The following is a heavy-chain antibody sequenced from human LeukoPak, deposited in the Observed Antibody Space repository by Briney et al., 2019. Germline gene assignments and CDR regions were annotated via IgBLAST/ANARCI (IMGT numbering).Heavy chain of an antibody. CDR3: ARDGPPIFGLDGARDYFDY. CDR2: IWYDGSNK. D-gene: IGHD3-3*01. J-gene: IGHJ4*02. Sequence: GGSLRLFCAASGFTFSSYAMSWVRQAPGKGLEWVAVIWYDGSNKYYADSVKGRFTISRDNSKNTLYLQMNSLRAEDTAVYYCARDGPPIFGLDGARDYFDYWGQGTLVTVSS. V-gene: IGHV3-30*04. CDR1: GFTFSSYA.